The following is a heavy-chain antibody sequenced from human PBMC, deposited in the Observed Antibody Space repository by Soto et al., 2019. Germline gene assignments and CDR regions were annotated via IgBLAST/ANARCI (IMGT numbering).Heavy chain of an antibody. V-gene: IGHV4-4*02. Sequence: ETLSLTCAVSGCSISSSNWWSWVRQPPGKGLEWIGYIYDSETTNYNPSLKSRVTISVDTSKNQFSLKLSSVTAMDTAVYYCARGRSRSTAYYDSYWGQGILVTVSS. CDR2: IYDSETT. J-gene: IGHJ4*02. CDR3: ARGRSRSTAYYDSY. D-gene: IGHD3-3*01. CDR1: GCSISSSNW.